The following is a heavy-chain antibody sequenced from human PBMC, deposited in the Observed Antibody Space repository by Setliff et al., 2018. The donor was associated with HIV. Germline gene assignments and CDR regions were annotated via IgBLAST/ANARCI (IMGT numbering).Heavy chain of an antibody. CDR3: ARSAHDSETGY. CDR1: GGTFSSYV. CDR2: IYPGGARR. J-gene: IGHJ4*02. D-gene: IGHD5-12*01. V-gene: IGHV1-46*01. Sequence: ASVKVSCKASGGTFSSYVISWVRQAPGQGPEWMGIIYPGGARRSYAQKFQGRVTMTWDTSTSTVYMELSSLRSEDTAFYYCARSAHDSETGYWGQGTLVTVSS.